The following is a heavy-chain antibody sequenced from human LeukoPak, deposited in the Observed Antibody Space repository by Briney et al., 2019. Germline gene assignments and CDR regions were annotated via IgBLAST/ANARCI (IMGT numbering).Heavy chain of an antibody. V-gene: IGHV3-33*01. CDR2: IWYDGSNK. CDR1: GFTFSSYG. J-gene: IGHJ4*02. D-gene: IGHD1-26*01. CDR3: ARDLVGALDY. Sequence: GRSLRLSCAASGFTFSSYGMHWVRQAPGKGLEWVAVIWYDGSNKYYADSVKGRFTISRDNSKNTLYLQTNSLRAEDTAVYYCARDLVGALDYWGQGTLVTVSS.